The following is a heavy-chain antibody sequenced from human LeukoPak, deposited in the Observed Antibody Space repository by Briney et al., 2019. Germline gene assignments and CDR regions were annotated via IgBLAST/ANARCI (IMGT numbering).Heavy chain of an antibody. Sequence: GGSLRLSCAASGFTFSSYGMHWVRQAPGKGLEWVTFIRYDGNNKYYADSVKGRFTISRDNSKNTLYLQMNSLRTEDTAVYYCAKDKPIAAAGRGWFDPWGQGTLVTVSS. D-gene: IGHD6-13*01. V-gene: IGHV3-30*02. J-gene: IGHJ5*02. CDR1: GFTFSSYG. CDR2: IRYDGNNK. CDR3: AKDKPIAAAGRGWFDP.